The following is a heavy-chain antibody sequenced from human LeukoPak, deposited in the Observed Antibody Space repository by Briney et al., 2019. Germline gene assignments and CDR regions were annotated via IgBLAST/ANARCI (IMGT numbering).Heavy chain of an antibody. Sequence: PSETLSLTCTVSGGSISNYYWSWIRQPPGKGLEWIAYIYYSGRTNYNPSLKSRITISVDTSKNQFSLKLSSVTAADTAVYYCARTLDDGTLDYWGQGTLATVSS. J-gene: IGHJ4*02. CDR3: ARTLDDGTLDY. CDR1: GGSISNYY. V-gene: IGHV4-59*01. CDR2: IYYSGRT. D-gene: IGHD1-1*01.